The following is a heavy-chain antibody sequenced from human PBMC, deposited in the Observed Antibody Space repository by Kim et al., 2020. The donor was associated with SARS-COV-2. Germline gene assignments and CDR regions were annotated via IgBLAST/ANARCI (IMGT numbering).Heavy chain of an antibody. Sequence: DSVKGRLTISRDNSKTTLYLQMNSLRAEDTAVYYCAKDLSKLYYYYGMDVWGQGTTVTVSS. D-gene: IGHD1-26*01. J-gene: IGHJ6*02. V-gene: IGHV3-23*03. CDR3: AKDLSKLYYYYGMDV.